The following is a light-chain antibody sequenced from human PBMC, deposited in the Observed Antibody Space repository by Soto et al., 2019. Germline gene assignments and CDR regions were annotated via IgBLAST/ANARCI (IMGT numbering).Light chain of an antibody. V-gene: IGKV3-20*01. J-gene: IGKJ4*01. CDR1: QSISRSD. CDR2: ATS. Sequence: EIVLTQSPGTVSLSPGESATLSCRASQSISRSDLAWYQHRPGQSPRLLIYATSSRATGIPDRFKGGGAGTGFTLTISRLEPEDSAVYYCQQYGSSPTFGGGTKV. CDR3: QQYGSSPT.